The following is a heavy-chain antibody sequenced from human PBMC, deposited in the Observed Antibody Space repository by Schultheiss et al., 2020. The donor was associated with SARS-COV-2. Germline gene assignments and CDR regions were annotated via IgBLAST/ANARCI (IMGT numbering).Heavy chain of an antibody. J-gene: IGHJ3*02. V-gene: IGHV4-34*01. CDR3: ARGLVIQQQHNAFDI. Sequence: SETLSLTCALSGGSLRGYYWSWIRQPPGKGLEWIGVLSLSAGPSYNPSLDSPVTISADTSKNQFSLKLSSVTAADTAVYYCARGLVIQQQHNAFDIWGQGTMVTVSS. D-gene: IGHD6-13*01. CDR2: LSLSAGP. CDR1: GGSLRGYY.